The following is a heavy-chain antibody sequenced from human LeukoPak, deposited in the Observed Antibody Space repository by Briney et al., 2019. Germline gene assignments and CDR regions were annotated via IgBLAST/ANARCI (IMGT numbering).Heavy chain of an antibody. V-gene: IGHV4-59*01. CDR2: IYYSGST. CDR1: GGSISSYY. J-gene: IGHJ4*02. CDR3: ARGWGVTGTTFDY. Sequence: PSETLSLTCTDSGGSISSYYWSWIRQPPGKGLEWIGYIYYSGSTNYNPSLKSRVTISVDTSKNQFSLKLSSVTAADTAVYYCARGWGVTGTTFDYWGQGTLVTVSS. D-gene: IGHD1-20*01.